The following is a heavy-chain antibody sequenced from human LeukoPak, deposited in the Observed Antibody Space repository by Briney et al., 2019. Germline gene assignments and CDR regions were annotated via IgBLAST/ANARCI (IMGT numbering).Heavy chain of an antibody. CDR2: INAGNGNT. D-gene: IGHD7-27*01. CDR3: ARTGDYYYYYGMDV. Sequence: ASVKVSCKVSGYTFTSYAMHWVRQAPGQRLEWMGWINAGNGNTKYSQKFQGRVTITRDTSASTAYMELSGLRSEDTAVYYCARTGDYYYYYGMDVWGQGTTVTVSS. J-gene: IGHJ6*02. V-gene: IGHV1-3*01. CDR1: GYTFTSYA.